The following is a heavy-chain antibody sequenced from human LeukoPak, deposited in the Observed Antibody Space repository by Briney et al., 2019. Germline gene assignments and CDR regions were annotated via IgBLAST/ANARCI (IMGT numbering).Heavy chain of an antibody. CDR3: ARGPPGAAAGLFFDY. CDR1: GGSFSGYY. D-gene: IGHD6-13*01. CDR2: INHSGST. Sequence: SETLSLTCAVYGGSFSGYYWSWIRQPPGKGLERIGEINHSGSTNYNPSLKSRVTISVDTSKNQFSLKLSSVTAADTAVYYCARGPPGAAAGLFFDYWGQGTLVTVSS. V-gene: IGHV4-34*01. J-gene: IGHJ4*02.